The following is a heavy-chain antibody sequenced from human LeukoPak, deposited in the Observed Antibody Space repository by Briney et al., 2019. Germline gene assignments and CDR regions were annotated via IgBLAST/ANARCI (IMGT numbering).Heavy chain of an antibody. J-gene: IGHJ4*02. CDR2: IYPGDSDT. V-gene: IGHV5-51*01. Sequence: GESLKISCKGSGYSFTSYWIGWVRQMPGKGLEWMGIIYPGDSDTRYSPSFQGQVTISADKSISTAYLQWSSLKASDTAMYYCARRLDYYDSSGYYLGYYIDYWGQGTLVTVSS. CDR1: GYSFTSYW. D-gene: IGHD3-22*01. CDR3: ARRLDYYDSSGYYLGYYIDY.